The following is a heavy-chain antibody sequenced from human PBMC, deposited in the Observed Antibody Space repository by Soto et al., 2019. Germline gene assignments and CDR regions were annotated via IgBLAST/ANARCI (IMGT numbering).Heavy chain of an antibody. Sequence: QVQLVQSGAEVKKPGASVKVSCKASGYTFTSYAMHWVRQAPGQRLEWMGWINAGNGNTKYSQKFQGRVTITRDTSASTAYMELSSLRSEDTAVYYCARDWSSTSCYEFMDVWGKGTTVTVSS. CDR2: INAGNGNT. CDR1: GYTFTSYA. J-gene: IGHJ6*04. V-gene: IGHV1-3*01. D-gene: IGHD2-2*01. CDR3: ARDWSSTSCYEFMDV.